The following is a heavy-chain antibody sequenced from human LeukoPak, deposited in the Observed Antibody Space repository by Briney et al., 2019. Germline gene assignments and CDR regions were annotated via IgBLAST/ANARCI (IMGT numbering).Heavy chain of an antibody. CDR1: GGSISSSSYY. D-gene: IGHD6-13*01. Sequence: SETLSLTCTVSGGSISSSSYYWGWIRQPPGKGLEWIGSIYYSGSTYYNPSLKSRVTISVDTSKNQFSLKLSSVTAADTAVYYCARMYSNSYFDYWGQGALVTVSS. J-gene: IGHJ4*02. CDR3: ARMYSNSYFDY. V-gene: IGHV4-39*01. CDR2: IYYSGST.